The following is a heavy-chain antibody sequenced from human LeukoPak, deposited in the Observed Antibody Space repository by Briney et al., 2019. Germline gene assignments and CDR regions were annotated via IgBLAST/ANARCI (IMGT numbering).Heavy chain of an antibody. CDR1: GGSISSSSYY. CDR2: IYYSGST. J-gene: IGHJ4*02. V-gene: IGHV4-39*07. Sequence: SETLSLTCTVSGGSISSSSYYWGWIRQPPGKGLEWIGSIYYSGSTDYNPSLKSRVTMSVDTSKNQFSLKLSAVTAADTAVYYCARVKGYDSSGFDYWGQGTLVTVSS. CDR3: ARVKGYDSSGFDY. D-gene: IGHD3-22*01.